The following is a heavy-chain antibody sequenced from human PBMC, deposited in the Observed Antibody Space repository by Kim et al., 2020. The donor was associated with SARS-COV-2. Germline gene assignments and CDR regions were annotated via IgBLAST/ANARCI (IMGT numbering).Heavy chain of an antibody. Sequence: GGSLRLSCAASGFTFSSYAMSWVRQAPGKGLEWVSAISGSGGSTYYADSVKGWFTISRDNSKNTLYLQMNSLRAEDTAVYYCAKVRGIQLWLRTFYYYGMDVWGQGTTVTVSS. D-gene: IGHD5-18*01. V-gene: IGHV3-23*01. J-gene: IGHJ6*02. CDR2: ISGSGGST. CDR1: GFTFSSYA. CDR3: AKVRGIQLWLRTFYYYGMDV.